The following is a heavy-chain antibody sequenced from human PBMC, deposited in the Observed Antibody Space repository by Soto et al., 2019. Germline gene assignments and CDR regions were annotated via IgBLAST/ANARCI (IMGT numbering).Heavy chain of an antibody. V-gene: IGHV1-18*01. J-gene: IGHJ4*02. CDR1: GYTFTNYG. D-gene: IGHD5-18*01. CDR2: IGGYKGNT. CDR3: APHTLDTGMPSGY. Sequence: QVQLVQSGAEVREPGASVKVSCKASGYTFTNYGVSWVRQAPGQGLEWMGWIGGYKGNTNYAQKLQGRVTLTTDTATSTAYMERRGLRSDDTAVYYCAPHTLDTGMPSGYWGQGTLVTVSS.